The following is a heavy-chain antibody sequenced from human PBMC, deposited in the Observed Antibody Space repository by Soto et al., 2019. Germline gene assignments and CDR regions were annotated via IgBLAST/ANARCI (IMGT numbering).Heavy chain of an antibody. Sequence: SLRLSCSASGVTFSSYDMSWVRQAPGKALEWVSTILVSDSTHYEDSVRGRFTISRDRSKNTVYLQMNSLTAGDTAVYYCAGSPSSINFDFWGQGAQVTVSS. V-gene: IGHV3-23*01. CDR3: AGSPSSINFDF. J-gene: IGHJ4*02. CDR2: ILVSDST. CDR1: GVTFSSYD. D-gene: IGHD2-15*01.